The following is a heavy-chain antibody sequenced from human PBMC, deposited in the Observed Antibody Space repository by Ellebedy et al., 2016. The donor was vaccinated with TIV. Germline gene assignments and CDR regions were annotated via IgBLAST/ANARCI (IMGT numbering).Heavy chain of an antibody. CDR2: IYHSGST. J-gene: IGHJ4*02. V-gene: IGHV4-4*02. CDR3: AGGRADAWELLAY. Sequence: SETLSLTXAVSGGSVSSDNWWSWVRQPPGRGLEWIGQIYHSGSTNYSPSLRSRVTISVDTSKNQFSLKLTSVTAADTAVYYCAGGRADAWELLAYWGQGTLATVSS. CDR1: GGSVSSDNW. D-gene: IGHD1-26*01.